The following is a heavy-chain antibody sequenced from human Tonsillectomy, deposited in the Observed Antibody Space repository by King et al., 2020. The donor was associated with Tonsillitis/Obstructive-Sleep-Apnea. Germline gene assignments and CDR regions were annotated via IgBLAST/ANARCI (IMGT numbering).Heavy chain of an antibody. Sequence: VQLVESGAEVKKPGASVKVSCKASGYTFTSYDIDWVRQATGQGLEWMGWMNPNSGNTGYAQKFQGRVTMTRNSSISTAYMELSSLRSEDTAVYYCARRTRVRGPLGYWGQGTLVTVSS. J-gene: IGHJ4*02. V-gene: IGHV1-8*01. CDR3: ARRTRVRGPLGY. D-gene: IGHD3-10*01. CDR1: GYTFTSYD. CDR2: MNPNSGNT.